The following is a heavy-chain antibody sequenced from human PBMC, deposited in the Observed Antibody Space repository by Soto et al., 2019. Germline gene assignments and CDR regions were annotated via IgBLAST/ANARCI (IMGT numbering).Heavy chain of an antibody. V-gene: IGHV3-30*18. J-gene: IGHJ4*02. D-gene: IGHD2-2*01. CDR1: GFTFSYYG. CDR3: AKGGRIPTSSVDY. CDR2: ISYDGSTR. Sequence: GGSLRLSCAASGFTFSYYGLHWVRHAPGKGLEWVAGISYDGSTRYYGDSVKGRFSISRDNPNNTLYLQMNRLRDEDTAVYYCAKGGRIPTSSVDYWGQGILVTVSS.